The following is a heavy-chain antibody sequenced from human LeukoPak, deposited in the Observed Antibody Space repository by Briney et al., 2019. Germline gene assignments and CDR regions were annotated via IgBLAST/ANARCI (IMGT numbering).Heavy chain of an antibody. J-gene: IGHJ5*02. Sequence: PGGSLRLSCAASGFTFNSYEMNWVRQAPGKGLEWVAYISSRGGTKYYADSVKGRFTISRDNAKNSLYLQMNSLRAEDTAVYYCARDPDCSGGSCYSNWFDPWGQGTLVTVSS. V-gene: IGHV3-48*03. CDR1: GFTFNSYE. CDR2: ISSRGGTK. CDR3: ARDPDCSGGSCYSNWFDP. D-gene: IGHD2-15*01.